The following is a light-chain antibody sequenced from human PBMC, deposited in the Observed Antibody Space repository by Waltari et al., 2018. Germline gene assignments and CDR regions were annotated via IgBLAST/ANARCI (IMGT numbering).Light chain of an antibody. J-gene: IGLJ1*01. Sequence: QSALTQPASVSGSPGQSITISCPGNDSEVGAYDFVSWYQQHPGKAPHLIIYEVSNRPSGISNRFSASKSGNTASLTISGLQAEDEADYYCSSYTTSSAPGVFGTGTRVTVL. CDR1: DSEVGAYDF. CDR3: SSYTTSSAPGV. V-gene: IGLV2-14*01. CDR2: EVS.